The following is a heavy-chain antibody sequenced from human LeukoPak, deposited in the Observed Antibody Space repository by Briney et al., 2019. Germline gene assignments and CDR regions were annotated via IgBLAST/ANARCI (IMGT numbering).Heavy chain of an antibody. CDR3: ARDLYDSTTQHHPPHFDS. J-gene: IGHJ4*02. CDR2: IYHTGST. V-gene: IGHV4-38-2*02. D-gene: IGHD2/OR15-2a*01. CDR1: GFTFSGYW. Sequence: GSLRLSCAASGFTFSGYWMSWVRQAPGKGLEWIGSIYHTGSTFYNPSLKSRLTISVDSSMNQFSLKMRFVTAADTAVYYCARDLYDSTTQHHPPHFDSWGQGTLVTVSS.